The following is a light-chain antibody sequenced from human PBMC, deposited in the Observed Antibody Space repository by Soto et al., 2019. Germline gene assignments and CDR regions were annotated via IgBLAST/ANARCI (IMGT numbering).Light chain of an antibody. CDR2: DAS. J-gene: IGKJ5*01. CDR1: QSVKTF. CDR3: QQYGSSPTT. V-gene: IGKV3-20*01. Sequence: EIVLSQSPATLSLSPGERATLSCRASQSVKTFLVWYQRRPGQAPRLLIYDASYRATGIPDRFSGSGSGTDFTLTISRLEPEDFAVYSCQQYGSSPTTFGQGTRLEI.